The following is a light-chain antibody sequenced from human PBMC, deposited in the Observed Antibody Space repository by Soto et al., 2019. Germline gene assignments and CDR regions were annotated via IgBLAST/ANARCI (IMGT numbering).Light chain of an antibody. CDR2: DGT. Sequence: SSELTQPPSVSVAPGQTARITCGGTNIGDKSVHWYQQKPGQAPVLVVYDGTDRASGIPERFSGSNSGNTATLTISGVEAGDEADYYCQVWDDTSDHVVFGGGTKVTVL. J-gene: IGLJ2*01. CDR1: NIGDKS. CDR3: QVWDDTSDHVV. V-gene: IGLV3-21*02.